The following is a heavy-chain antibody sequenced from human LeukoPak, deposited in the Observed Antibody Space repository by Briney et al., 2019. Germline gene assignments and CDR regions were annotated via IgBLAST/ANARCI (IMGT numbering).Heavy chain of an antibody. CDR2: ISGSGGST. CDR3: AKDLMGVPAAIYGMDV. V-gene: IGHV3-23*01. J-gene: IGHJ6*02. Sequence: GGSLRLSCAASGFTFSSYAMSWVRQAPGKGLEWVSAISGSGGSTYYADSVKGRFTISRDNSKNTLYLQMNSLRAEGTAVYYCAKDLMGVPAAIYGMDVWGQGTTVTVSS. CDR1: GFTFSSYA. D-gene: IGHD2-2*01.